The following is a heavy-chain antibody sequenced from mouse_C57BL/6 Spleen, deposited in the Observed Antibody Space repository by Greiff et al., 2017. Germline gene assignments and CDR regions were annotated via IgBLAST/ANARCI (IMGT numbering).Heavy chain of an antibody. J-gene: IGHJ3*01. D-gene: IGHD2-1*01. Sequence: EVKLQESGGDLVKPGGSLKLSCAASGFTFSSYGMSWVRQTPDKRLEWVATISSGGSYTYYPDSVKGRFTISRDNAKNTLYLQMSSLKSEDTAMYYCARQTRYGNYSAWFAYWGQGTLVTVSA. CDR1: GFTFSSYG. CDR2: ISSGGSYT. V-gene: IGHV5-6*01. CDR3: ARQTRYGNYSAWFAY.